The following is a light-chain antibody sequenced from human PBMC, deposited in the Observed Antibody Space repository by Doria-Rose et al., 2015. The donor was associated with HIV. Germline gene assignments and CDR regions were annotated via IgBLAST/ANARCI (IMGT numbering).Light chain of an antibody. Sequence: QSVLIQPASVSGSPGQSITISCTGTNGDVGNYNYVSWFQQYPGTAPKLIIYDVNYRPSGVSHRFSGSKSGNTASLAISGLQAEDEADYYCSSYTSDTTLLFGTGTKVTVL. CDR3: SSYTSDTTLL. V-gene: IGLV2-14*03. J-gene: IGLJ1*01. CDR1: NGDVGNYNY. CDR2: DVN.